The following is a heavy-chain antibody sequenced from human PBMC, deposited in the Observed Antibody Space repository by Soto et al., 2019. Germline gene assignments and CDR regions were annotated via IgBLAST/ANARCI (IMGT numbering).Heavy chain of an antibody. V-gene: IGHV4-31*03. Sequence: QVQLQESGPGLVKPSQTLSLTCTVSGGSISSGGYYWSWVRQHPGKGLEWIGCIYYSGNTYYNPSLXXXVXLSVDTSKNQFSLKLSSVTAADTAVYYCARGPPLGYWGQGTLVTVSS. J-gene: IGHJ4*02. CDR3: ARGPPLGY. CDR1: GGSISSGGYY. CDR2: IYYSGNT.